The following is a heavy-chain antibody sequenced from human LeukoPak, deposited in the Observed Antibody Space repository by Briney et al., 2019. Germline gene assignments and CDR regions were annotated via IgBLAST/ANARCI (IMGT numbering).Heavy chain of an antibody. CDR1: GFPFSGYW. V-gene: IGHV3-74*01. Sequence: GGSLRLSCAASGFPFSGYWMHWVRQAPGKGLVWVSRIDDDGTGTTYADSVKGRFTISRDNAKNTLYLQMNSLRVEDTAVYYCARSARGDDAWCQGALVTISS. D-gene: IGHD5-12*01. CDR3: ARSARGDDA. CDR2: IDDDGTGT. J-gene: IGHJ5*02.